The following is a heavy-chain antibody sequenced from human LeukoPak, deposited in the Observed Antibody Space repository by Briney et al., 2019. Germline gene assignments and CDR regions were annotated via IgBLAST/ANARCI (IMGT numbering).Heavy chain of an antibody. CDR1: GYTFTSYD. V-gene: IGHV1-8*01. J-gene: IGHJ6*03. Sequence: GASLKVSCKASGYTFTSYDINWVRQAAGQGLEWMGWMNPNSGNTGYAQKFQGRVTMTRNTSISTAYMELSSLRSEDTAVSYCARGSPTYYMDVWGKGTTVTVSS. D-gene: IGHD2/OR15-2a*01. CDR2: MNPNSGNT. CDR3: ARGSPTYYMDV.